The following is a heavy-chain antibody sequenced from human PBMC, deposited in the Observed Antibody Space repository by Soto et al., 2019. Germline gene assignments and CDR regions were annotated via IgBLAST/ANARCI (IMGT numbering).Heavy chain of an antibody. CDR2: IIPIFGTA. CDR3: ASRDQGSYGPRYYGMDV. V-gene: IGHV1-69*06. CDR1: GGTFSSYA. D-gene: IGHD5-18*01. Sequence: GASVKVSCNASGGTFSSYAISWVRQAPGQGLEWMGGIIPIFGTANYAQKFQGRVTITADKSTSTAYMELSSLRSEDTAVYYCASRDQGSYGPRYYGMDVWGQGTTVTVSS. J-gene: IGHJ6*02.